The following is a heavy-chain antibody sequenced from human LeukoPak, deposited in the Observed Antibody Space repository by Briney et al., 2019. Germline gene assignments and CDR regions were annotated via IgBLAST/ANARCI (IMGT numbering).Heavy chain of an antibody. CDR2: IRYDGSNK. D-gene: IGHD2-2*02. J-gene: IGHJ6*03. Sequence: GGSLRLSCAAPGFTFSSYGMHWVRQAPGKGLEWVAFIRYDGSNKYYADSVKGRFTISRDNSKNTLYLQMNSLRAEDTAVYYCAKDSYCSSTSCYNHYYYYMDVWGKGTTVTISS. CDR1: GFTFSSYG. CDR3: AKDSYCSSTSCYNHYYYYMDV. V-gene: IGHV3-30*02.